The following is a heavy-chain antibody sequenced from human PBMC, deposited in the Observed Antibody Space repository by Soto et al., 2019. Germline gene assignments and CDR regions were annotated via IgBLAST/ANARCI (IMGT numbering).Heavy chain of an antibody. CDR1: LSIDF. CDR3: VSSTKYYDSFVPEYFHN. Sequence: LSIDFSHLVSQTPGQRLEWMGWINAGNGNTKYSQKFQGRVTITRETSASTAYMELRSLISEDTAVYYCVSSTKYYDSFVPEYFHNSGQGT. J-gene: IGHJ1*01. D-gene: IGHD3-3*01. CDR2: INAGNGNT. V-gene: IGHV1-3*01.